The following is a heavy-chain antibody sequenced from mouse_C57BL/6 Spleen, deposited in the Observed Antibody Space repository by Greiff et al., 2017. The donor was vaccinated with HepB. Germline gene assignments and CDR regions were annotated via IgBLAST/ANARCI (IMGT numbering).Heavy chain of an antibody. CDR2: INPNNGGT. D-gene: IGHD1-1*01. V-gene: IGHV1-18*01. CDR3: ARRDGTPFDY. CDR1: GYTFTDYN. Sequence: EVKLQESGPELVKPGASVKIPCKASGYTFTDYNMDWVKQSHGKSLEWIGDINPNNGGTIYNQKFKGKATLTVDKSSSTAYMELRSLTSEDTAVYYCARRDGTPFDYWGQGTTLTVSS. J-gene: IGHJ2*01.